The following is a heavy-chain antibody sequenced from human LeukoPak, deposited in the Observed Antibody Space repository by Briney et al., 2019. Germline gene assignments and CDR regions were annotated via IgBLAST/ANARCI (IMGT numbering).Heavy chain of an antibody. J-gene: IGHJ6*02. Sequence: PSETLSLTCTVSGGSISSSSYYWSWIRQPPGKGLEWIGEINHSGSTNYNPSLKSRVTISVDTSKNQFSLKLSSVTAADTAVYYCARVNYLWFKNYYGMDVWGQGTTVTVSS. CDR3: ARVNYLWFKNYYGMDV. D-gene: IGHD2-8*02. V-gene: IGHV4-39*07. CDR1: GGSISSSSYY. CDR2: INHSGST.